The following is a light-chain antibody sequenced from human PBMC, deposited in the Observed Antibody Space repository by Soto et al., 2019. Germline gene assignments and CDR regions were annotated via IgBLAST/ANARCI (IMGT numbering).Light chain of an antibody. CDR2: AS. Sequence: EIVLTQSPGTLSLSPGERATLSCRASQTVSDMYLAWYQQKPGQAPRLLIYASTRATGIPARFSGSGSGLDFTLTIVRLEPEAFALYYCQHYGTSALFGPGTKVDIK. CDR3: QHYGTSAL. V-gene: IGKV3-20*01. CDR1: QTVSDMY. J-gene: IGKJ3*01.